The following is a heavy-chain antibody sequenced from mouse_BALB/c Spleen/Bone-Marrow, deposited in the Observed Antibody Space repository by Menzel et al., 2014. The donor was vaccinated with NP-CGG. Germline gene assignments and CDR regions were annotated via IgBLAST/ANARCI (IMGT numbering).Heavy chain of an antibody. CDR1: GLDFSGYW. D-gene: IGHD1-2*01. CDR2: INPDSSTI. J-gene: IGHJ1*01. CDR3: ARPGYYGYQDV. Sequence: EVKLVESGGGLVQPGGSLKLSCAASGLDFSGYWMTWVRQAPGKGLEWIGEINPDSSTINYTPSLKDKFIISRDNAKNALYLQMSKVRSEDTALYYCARPGYYGYQDVWGAGTTVTVSS. V-gene: IGHV4-1*02.